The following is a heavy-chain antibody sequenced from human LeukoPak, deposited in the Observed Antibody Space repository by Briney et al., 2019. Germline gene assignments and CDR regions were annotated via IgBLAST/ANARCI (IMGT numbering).Heavy chain of an antibody. D-gene: IGHD5/OR15-5a*01. CDR3: ARGLPNWFDP. J-gene: IGHJ5*02. CDR1: GFTVSSTY. CDR2: IYSNGRT. V-gene: IGHV3-53*01. Sequence: GGSLRLSCTASGFTVSSTYMSWVRQAPGKGLEWVSVIYSNGRTYYPDSVKGRFTISRDNSKNTLYLQMNSLRAEDTAVYYCARGLPNWFDPWGQGTLGHRLL.